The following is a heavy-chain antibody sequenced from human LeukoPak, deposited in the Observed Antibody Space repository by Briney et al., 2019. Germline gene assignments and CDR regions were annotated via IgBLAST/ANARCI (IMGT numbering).Heavy chain of an antibody. CDR1: GGSFSGYY. Sequence: PSETLSLTCAVYGGSFSGYYWSWIRQPPGKGLEWIGEINHSGSTNYNPSLKSRVTISVDTSKNQFSLKLSSVTAADTAVYYCARHPTLSIAAAGNVDYWGQGTLVTVSS. V-gene: IGHV4-34*01. CDR3: ARHPTLSIAAAGNVDY. J-gene: IGHJ4*02. D-gene: IGHD6-13*01. CDR2: INHSGST.